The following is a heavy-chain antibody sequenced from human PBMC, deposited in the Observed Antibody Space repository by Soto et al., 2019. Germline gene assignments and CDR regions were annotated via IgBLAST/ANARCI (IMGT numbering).Heavy chain of an antibody. J-gene: IGHJ4*02. Sequence: PGGSLRLSCVASGSSFSDYSMNWVRQAPRKRQQWISYISSSSTCLHYSDSVKGRFTISRDNANNALFLQMNSLRDEDTAVYYCARDAGYFDKGGYYRGEVYGYWRQGTPVTVSS. D-gene: IGHD3-3*01. V-gene: IGHV3-48*02. CDR3: ARDAGYFDKGGYYRGEVYGY. CDR1: GSSFSDYS. CDR2: ISSSSTCL.